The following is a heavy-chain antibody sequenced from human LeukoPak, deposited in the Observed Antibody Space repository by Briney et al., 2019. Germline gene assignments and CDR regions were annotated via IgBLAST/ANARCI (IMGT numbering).Heavy chain of an antibody. CDR3: TRTADRGNWFDP. J-gene: IGHJ5*02. D-gene: IGHD6-25*01. CDR2: IRSKAYGGTT. Sequence: GGSLRLSCTASGFTFGDYAMSWFRQAPGKGLEWVGFIRSKAYGGTTEYAASVKGRFTISRDDSKTIAYLQMNSLKTEGTAVYYCTRTADRGNWFDPWGQGTLVTVSS. CDR1: GFTFGDYA. V-gene: IGHV3-49*03.